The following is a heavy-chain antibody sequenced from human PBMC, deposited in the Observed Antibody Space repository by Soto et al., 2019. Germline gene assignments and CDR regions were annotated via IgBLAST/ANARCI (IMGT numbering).Heavy chain of an antibody. CDR3: AKLRVLEWEVQESDY. CDR2: KPYDGSHQ. Sequence: QVHLVESGGGVVQPGRSLRLSCAASGFTFSSHGMHWIRQAPGKGLEWVAVKPYDGSHQYYADSVKGRFSISRDNSKNTLYLQMNSLRAEDTAVYYCAKLRVLEWEVQESDYWGQGTLVSVSS. CDR1: GFTFSSHG. D-gene: IGHD3-3*01. J-gene: IGHJ4*02. V-gene: IGHV3-30*18.